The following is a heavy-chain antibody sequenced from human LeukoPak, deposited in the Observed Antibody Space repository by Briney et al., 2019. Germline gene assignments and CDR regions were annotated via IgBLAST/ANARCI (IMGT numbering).Heavy chain of an antibody. V-gene: IGHV4-34*01. J-gene: IGHJ4*02. CDR2: INHSGST. Sequence: SETLSLTCAVYGGSFSSYYWSWIRQPPGKGLEWIGEINHSGSTNYNPSLKSRVTISVDMSKNQFSLKLSSVTAADTAVYYCARGSGYCTNGVCSPYYFDYWGQGTLVTVSS. CDR3: ARGSGYCTNGVCSPYYFDY. D-gene: IGHD2-8*01. CDR1: GGSFSSYY.